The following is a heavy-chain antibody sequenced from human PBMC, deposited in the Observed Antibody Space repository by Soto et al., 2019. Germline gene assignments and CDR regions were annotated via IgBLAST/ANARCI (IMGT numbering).Heavy chain of an antibody. V-gene: IGHV3-23*01. Sequence: PGGSLRLSCAASGFTFSSYAMSWVRQAPGKGLEWVSAISGSGGSTYYADSVKGRFTISRDNSKNTLYLQMNSLRAEDTAVYYCAKERYCSSTSCEFNWFDPWGQGTLVTSPQ. J-gene: IGHJ5*02. CDR1: GFTFSSYA. CDR3: AKERYCSSTSCEFNWFDP. D-gene: IGHD2-2*01. CDR2: ISGSGGST.